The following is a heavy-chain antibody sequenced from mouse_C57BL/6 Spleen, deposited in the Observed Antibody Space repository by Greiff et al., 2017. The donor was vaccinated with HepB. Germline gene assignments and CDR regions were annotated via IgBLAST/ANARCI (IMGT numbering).Heavy chain of an antibody. CDR2: IDPEDGET. D-gene: IGHD1-1*01. V-gene: IGHV14-2*01. CDR1: GFNIKDYY. J-gene: IGHJ4*01. CDR3: AITTVVEDYAMDY. Sequence: EVKLQESGAELVKPGASVKLSCTASGFNIKDYYMHWVKQRTEQGLEWIGRIDPEDGETKYAPKFQGKATITADTSSNTAYLQRSSLTSEDTAVYYCAITTVVEDYAMDYWGQGTSVTVSS.